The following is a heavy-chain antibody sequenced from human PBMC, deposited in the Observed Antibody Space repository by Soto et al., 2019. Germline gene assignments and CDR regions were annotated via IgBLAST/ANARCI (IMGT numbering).Heavy chain of an antibody. D-gene: IGHD2-2*01. CDR1: GGSMRNYF. J-gene: IGHJ4*02. Sequence: SETLSLTCTVSGGSMRNYFWTWIRQPPGKGLEWIGYIHYSGTTSFFPSYNPSLRSRVTISEDTSKNQFSLKLLSVTTADTAVYFCAAGEASTRNLAPYYLDFWGQGTLVTVSS. CDR2: IHYSGTT. CDR3: AAGEASTRNLAPYYLDF. V-gene: IGHV4-59*01.